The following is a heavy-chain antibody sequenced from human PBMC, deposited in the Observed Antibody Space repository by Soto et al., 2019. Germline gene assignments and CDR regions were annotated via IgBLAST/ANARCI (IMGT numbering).Heavy chain of an antibody. D-gene: IGHD2-2*01. CDR3: ASTIVVVPAAYYYGMDV. CDR2: IDPSDSYT. J-gene: IGHJ6*02. V-gene: IGHV5-10-1*01. CDR1: GYSFTSYW. Sequence: GESLKISCKGSGYSFTSYWISWVRQMPGKGLEWMGRIDPSDSYTNYSPSFQGPVTISADKSISTAYLQWSSLKASDTAMYYCASTIVVVPAAYYYGMDVWGQGTTVTVSS.